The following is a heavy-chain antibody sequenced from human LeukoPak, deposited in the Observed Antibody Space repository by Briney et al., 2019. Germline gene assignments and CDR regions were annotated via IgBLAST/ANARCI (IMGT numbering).Heavy chain of an antibody. V-gene: IGHV4-59*01. CDR3: ARGVYIAAAQYGY. Sequence: PSETLSLTCTVSGGSIGRYYWTWIRQPPGKGLEWIGYIYNSGTTNYNPSLKSRVTISVDTSKNQFSLKLNSVTAADTAVYYCARGVYIAAAQYGYWGQGTLVTVSS. CDR2: IYNSGTT. D-gene: IGHD6-13*01. J-gene: IGHJ4*02. CDR1: GGSIGRYY.